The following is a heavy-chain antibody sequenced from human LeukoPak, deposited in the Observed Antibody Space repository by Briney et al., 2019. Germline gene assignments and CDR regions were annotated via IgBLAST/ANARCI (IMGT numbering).Heavy chain of an antibody. J-gene: IGHJ6*03. Sequence: ASVKVSCKASGYTFTGYYIHWVRQAPGQGLEWMGWINPNSGGTKYAQKFQGRVTMTRDTSISTACMELSRLRSDDTAVYYCARSSSYFYMDVWGKGTTVTVSS. CDR3: ARSSSYFYMDV. CDR1: GYTFTGYY. CDR2: INPNSGGT. V-gene: IGHV1-2*02.